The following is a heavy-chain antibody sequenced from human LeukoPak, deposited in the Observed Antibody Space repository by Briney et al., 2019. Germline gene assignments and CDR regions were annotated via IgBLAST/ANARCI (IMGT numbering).Heavy chain of an antibody. Sequence: GGSLRLSCAASGFTFSDYYMNWIRQTPGKGLEWVSSISSGGTTICYADSVKGRFTISRDNAKNSLYLQMNSLRAEDTAVYDCARDGASRGVIRSNWFDPWGQGTLVTVSS. CDR2: ISSGGTTI. D-gene: IGHD3-10*01. V-gene: IGHV3-11*01. J-gene: IGHJ5*02. CDR3: ARDGASRGVIRSNWFDP. CDR1: GFTFSDYY.